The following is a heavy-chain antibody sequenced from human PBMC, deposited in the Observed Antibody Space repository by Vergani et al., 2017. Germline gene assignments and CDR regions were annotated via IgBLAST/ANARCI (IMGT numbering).Heavy chain of an antibody. J-gene: IGHJ3*01. CDR2: VYWNDDE. D-gene: IGHD2/OR15-2a*01. V-gene: IGHV2-5*01. CDR1: GFSLTTGGEG. CDR3: VHRLGYFASVGSFDV. Sequence: QITLRESGPTLVKPTQTLTLTCTFSGFSLTTGGEGVGWIRQPPGRALEWLAFVYWNDDERYSPSLKSRVTITKDTSKNEVILTMATMDPVDTATYYCVHRLGYFASVGSFDVLGPGAMVSVSS.